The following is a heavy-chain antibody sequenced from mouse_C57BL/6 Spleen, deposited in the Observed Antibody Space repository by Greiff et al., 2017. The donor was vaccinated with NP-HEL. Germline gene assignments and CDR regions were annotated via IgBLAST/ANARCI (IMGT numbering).Heavy chain of an antibody. Sequence: EVKLVESGGGLVQPGESLKLSCESNEYEFPSHDMSWVRKTPAKRLELVAAINSDGGSTYYPDTLEKRFIISRDNTKKTLYLQMSSLRSEDTALYYCARRGGCYWYFGVWGTGTTVTVSS. CDR3: ARRGGCYWYFGV. J-gene: IGHJ1*03. D-gene: IGHD3-3*01. CDR1: EYEFPSHD. V-gene: IGHV5-2*01. CDR2: INSDGGST.